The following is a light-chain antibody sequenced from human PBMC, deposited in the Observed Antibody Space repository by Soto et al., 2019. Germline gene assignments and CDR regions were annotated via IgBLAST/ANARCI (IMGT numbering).Light chain of an antibody. Sequence: ALTQPASVSGSPGQSLTISCTGTSSDVGYYDYVSWYQQHPGKAPKLVIYEVTKRPSGVPDRVSASKSGNTASLTVSGLRAEDEADYYCSSYAGSNNFVFGTGTKVTV. V-gene: IGLV2-8*01. CDR2: EVT. CDR3: SSYAGSNNFV. CDR1: SSDVGYYDY. J-gene: IGLJ1*01.